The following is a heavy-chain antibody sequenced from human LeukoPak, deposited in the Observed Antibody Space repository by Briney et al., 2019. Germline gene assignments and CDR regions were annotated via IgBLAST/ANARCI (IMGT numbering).Heavy chain of an antibody. CDR3: ARDVRGSGSYPTYYYTGMGV. Sequence: GGSLRLSCAASGFSFSSYAMNWVRQAPGKGLEWVSSISDSDSYIYYADSVKGRFTISRDNAKNSLYLQMNSLRAEDTAVYYCARDVRGSGSYPTYYYTGMGVWGQGTTVTVSS. D-gene: IGHD3-10*01. J-gene: IGHJ6*02. CDR1: GFSFSSYA. CDR2: ISDSDSYI. V-gene: IGHV3-21*01.